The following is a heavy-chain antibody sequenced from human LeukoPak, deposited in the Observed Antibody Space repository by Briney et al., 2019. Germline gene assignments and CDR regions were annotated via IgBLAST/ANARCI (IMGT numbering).Heavy chain of an antibody. V-gene: IGHV4-4*07. D-gene: IGHD3-22*01. Sequence: PSETLSLTCTVYGGSISSNYWSWIRQPAGKGLEWIGRMYTTGGTNYNPSLKSRVTMSVDTSKNQFSLKLGSVTAADTAVYYCARTYYYDSSGYYGAFDIWGQGTMVTVSS. J-gene: IGHJ3*02. CDR2: MYTTGGT. CDR1: GGSISSNY. CDR3: ARTYYYDSSGYYGAFDI.